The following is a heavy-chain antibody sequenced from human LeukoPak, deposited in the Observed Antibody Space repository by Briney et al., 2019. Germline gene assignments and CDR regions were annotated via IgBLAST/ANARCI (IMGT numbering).Heavy chain of an antibody. Sequence: ASVKVSCKASGYTFTSYYMHWVRQAPGQGLEWMGIINPSGGSTSYAQKFQGRVTITRDTSTSTVYMELNSLRAEDTAVYYCARLKRRPAYFDYWGQGTLVTVSS. J-gene: IGHJ4*02. CDR1: GYTFTSYY. CDR2: INPSGGST. V-gene: IGHV1-46*01. CDR3: ARLKRRPAYFDY.